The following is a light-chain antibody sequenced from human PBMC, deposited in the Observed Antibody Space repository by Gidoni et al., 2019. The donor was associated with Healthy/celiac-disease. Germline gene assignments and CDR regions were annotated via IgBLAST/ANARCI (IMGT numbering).Light chain of an antibody. V-gene: IGKV2-28*01. Sequence: DIVMTQSPLSLPVTPGEPASISCRSSQSLLHSNGYNYLDWYLQKPGQSPQLLIYLGSNRASGVPDRFSGSGSGTDFTLKISRVEAEDVGVYYCMQALQWATFGGGTKVEIK. CDR3: MQALQWAT. J-gene: IGKJ4*01. CDR1: QSLLHSNGYNY. CDR2: LGS.